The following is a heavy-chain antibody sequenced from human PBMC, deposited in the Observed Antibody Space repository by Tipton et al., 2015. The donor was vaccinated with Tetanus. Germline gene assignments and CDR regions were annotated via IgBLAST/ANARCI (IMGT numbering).Heavy chain of an antibody. CDR1: GGSISSSSYY. CDR3: ARGPYCSGGSCYDLLQPYYYYYGMDV. J-gene: IGHJ6*02. Sequence: TLSLTCTVSGGSISSSSYYWGWIRQPPGKGLEWIGSIYYSGSTYYNPSLKSRVTISVDTSKNQFSLKLSSVTAADTAVYYCARGPYCSGGSCYDLLQPYYYYYGMDVWGQGTTVTVSS. CDR2: IYYSGST. V-gene: IGHV4-39*01. D-gene: IGHD2-15*01.